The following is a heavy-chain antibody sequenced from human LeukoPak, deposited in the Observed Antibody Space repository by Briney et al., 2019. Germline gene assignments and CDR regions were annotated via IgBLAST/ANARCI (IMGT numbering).Heavy chain of an antibody. CDR2: ISDNGGST. V-gene: IGHV3-23*01. CDR1: GLTFRSYT. Sequence: GGSLRLSCAASGLTFRSYTMSWVRQAPGKGLEWVSSISDNGGSTYYTDSVKGRFTISRDNAKNTLYLQMNSLRAEDTAVYYCARKGNSGVDYWGQGTLVTVSS. J-gene: IGHJ4*02. D-gene: IGHD4-4*01. CDR3: ARKGNSGVDY.